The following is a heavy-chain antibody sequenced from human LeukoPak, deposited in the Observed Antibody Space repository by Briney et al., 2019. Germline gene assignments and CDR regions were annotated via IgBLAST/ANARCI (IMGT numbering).Heavy chain of an antibody. CDR1: GYSISSGYY. D-gene: IGHD6-13*01. CDR2: IYYSGST. Sequence: SETLSLTCTVSGYSISSGYYWGWIRPPPGKGLEWIGSIYYSGSTYYNAPLKSRVTISVDTSKNHFSLKLSSVTAADTAVYYCARVRAAAVPYYFDYWGQGTLVTVSS. V-gene: IGHV4-38-2*02. J-gene: IGHJ4*02. CDR3: ARVRAAAVPYYFDY.